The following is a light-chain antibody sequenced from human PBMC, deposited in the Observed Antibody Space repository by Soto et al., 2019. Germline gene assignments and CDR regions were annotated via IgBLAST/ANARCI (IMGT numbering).Light chain of an antibody. J-gene: IGKJ3*01. V-gene: IGKV1-27*01. CDR1: QGISYY. CDR2: DAT. Sequence: DIQMTQSPPSLSASVGDRVTITCRASQGISYYLAWYQQKPGKGPKLLIYDATILQSGVPSRFSGSGSGTDFTLTISSLQPEAFATYYCQKYNGAFSFGPGTKVDIK. CDR3: QKYNGAFS.